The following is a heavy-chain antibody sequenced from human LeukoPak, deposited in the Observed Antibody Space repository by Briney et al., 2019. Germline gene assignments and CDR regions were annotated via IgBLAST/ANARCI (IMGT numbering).Heavy chain of an antibody. CDR2: IYSVGTT. J-gene: IGHJ4*02. Sequence: GGSLRLSCAASGFTVSNTFMSWVRQAPGKGLEWVSVIYSVGTTYYADSVKGRFTISRDNSKNTLYLQMNSLRAEDTAVYCCARGRGWLDYWGQGTLVTVSS. D-gene: IGHD6-19*01. V-gene: IGHV3-53*01. CDR1: GFTVSNTF. CDR3: ARGRGWLDY.